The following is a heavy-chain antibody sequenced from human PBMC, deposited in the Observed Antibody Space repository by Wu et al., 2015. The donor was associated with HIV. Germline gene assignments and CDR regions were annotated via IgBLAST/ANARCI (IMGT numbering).Heavy chain of an antibody. CDR2: INPNSGGT. CDR1: RGTFHNYA. J-gene: IGHJ4*02. V-gene: IGHV1-2*02. D-gene: IGHD2-15*01. CDR3: ARDWLTRGYY. Sequence: QVQLVQSGAEMKKPGSSVRVSCKPSRGTFHNYAISWVRQAPGEGLEWMGGINPNSGGTNYAQKFQGRVTMTRDTSISTAYMELSRLRSDDTAVYYCARDWLTRGYYWGQGTRVTVSS.